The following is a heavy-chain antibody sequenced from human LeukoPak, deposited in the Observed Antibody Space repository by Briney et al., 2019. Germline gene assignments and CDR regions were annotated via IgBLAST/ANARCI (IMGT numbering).Heavy chain of an antibody. CDR2: IIPIFGTA. CDR3: ARENCSGGSCYWFDP. J-gene: IGHJ5*02. CDR1: GGTFSSYA. V-gene: IGHV1-69*01. Sequence: EASVKVSCKASGGTFSSYAISWVRQAPGQGLEWMGGIIPIFGTANYAQKFQGRVTITADESTSTAYMELSSLRSEDTAVYYCARENCSGGSCYWFDPWGQGTLVTVS. D-gene: IGHD2-15*01.